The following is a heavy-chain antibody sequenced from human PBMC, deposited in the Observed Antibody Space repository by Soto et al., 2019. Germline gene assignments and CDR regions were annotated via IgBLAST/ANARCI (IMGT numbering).Heavy chain of an antibody. CDR1: GGSFRDYY. Sequence: PSETLSLTCAVYGGSFRDYYWSWIRQAPGKGLEWIGEINHSGRTKYNPSLKSRLTISIDTSKNQFSLKLSSVTVADTAVYYCAGGRRSHITIFEIVVREYNWFDPWGQGTLVT. V-gene: IGHV4-34*01. J-gene: IGHJ5*02. CDR2: INHSGRT. CDR3: AGGRRSHITIFEIVVREYNWFDP. D-gene: IGHD3-3*01.